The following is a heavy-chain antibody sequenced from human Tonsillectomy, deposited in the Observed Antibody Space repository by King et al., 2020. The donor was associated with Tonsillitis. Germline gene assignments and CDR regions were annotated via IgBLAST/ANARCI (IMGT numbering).Heavy chain of an antibody. V-gene: IGHV3-43*02. CDR1: GFTFDDYA. D-gene: IGHD3-10*01. CDR2: ISGDGGAP. Sequence: VQLVESGGGVVQPGGSLRLSCAASGFTFDDYAMHWVRQAPGRGLEWVSLISGDGGAPYYADSVKGRFTISRDNSKNALYLQMNSLRSEDTALYYCAKDIWFGELSYFDYWGQGTLVTVSS. CDR3: AKDIWFGELSYFDY. J-gene: IGHJ4*02.